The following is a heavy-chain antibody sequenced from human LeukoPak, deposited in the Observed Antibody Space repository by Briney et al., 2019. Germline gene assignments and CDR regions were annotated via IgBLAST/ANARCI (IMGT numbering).Heavy chain of an antibody. D-gene: IGHD2-15*01. V-gene: IGHV3-30-3*01. J-gene: IGHJ4*02. CDR1: GFTFGSYT. Sequence: PGGSLRLSCAASGFTFGSYTMHWVRQAPGKGLEWVAVISYDGGGIVYANSVKGRFTISRDNSKNTLYLQMNSLRAEDTAVYHCARPRADSGGKYYFDYWGQGTLVTVSS. CDR2: ISYDGGGI. CDR3: ARPRADSGGKYYFDY.